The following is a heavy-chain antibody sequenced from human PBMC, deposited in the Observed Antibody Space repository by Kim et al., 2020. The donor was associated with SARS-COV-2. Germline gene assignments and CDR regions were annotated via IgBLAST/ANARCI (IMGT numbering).Heavy chain of an antibody. CDR3: ARDTVTTLGGYYYYGMDV. V-gene: IGHV3-7*03. CDR2: IKQDGSEK. CDR1: GFTFSSYW. Sequence: GGSLRLSCAASGFTFSSYWMSWVRQAPGKGLEWVANIKQDGSEKYYVDSVKGRFTISRDNAKNSLYLQMNSLRAEDTAVYYCARDTVTTLGGYYYYGMDVWGQGTTVTVSS. J-gene: IGHJ6*02. D-gene: IGHD4-17*01.